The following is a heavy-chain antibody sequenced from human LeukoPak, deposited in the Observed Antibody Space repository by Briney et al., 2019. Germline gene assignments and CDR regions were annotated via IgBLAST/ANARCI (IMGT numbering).Heavy chain of an antibody. Sequence: AGGSLRLSCAASGFTFSSYAMHWVRQAPGKGLEYVSAISSNGGSTYYANSVKGRFTISRDNSKNTLYLQMGSLRAEDMAVYYCARDRTGNPKTSSWFDPWGQGTLVTVSS. CDR1: GFTFSSYA. CDR3: ARDRTGNPKTSSWFDP. D-gene: IGHD3/OR15-3a*01. V-gene: IGHV3-64*01. CDR2: ISSNGGST. J-gene: IGHJ5*02.